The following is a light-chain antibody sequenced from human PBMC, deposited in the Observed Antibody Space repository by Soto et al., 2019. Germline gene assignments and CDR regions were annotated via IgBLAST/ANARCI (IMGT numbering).Light chain of an antibody. CDR1: QGLSSY. V-gene: IGKV1-9*01. CDR2: AAS. Sequence: IQLTQSPSSLSASVGDRVTITCRASQGLSSYLAWYQQKPGKAPKLLIYAASTLQSGVPSRFSASESGTDFTVTISSLQPEDFATYYCQQVNNYPLAFGGGTKVDIK. CDR3: QQVNNYPLA. J-gene: IGKJ4*01.